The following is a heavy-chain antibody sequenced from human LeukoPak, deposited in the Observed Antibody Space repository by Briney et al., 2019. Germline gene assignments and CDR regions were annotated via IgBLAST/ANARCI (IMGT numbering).Heavy chain of an antibody. CDR3: ARSPGYSYGYEAD. Sequence: PGAALRLSNAASGLTFGENGKSWVRQAPGKRLEWVSGINWNGGSTGYADSVKGRFTISRDNAKNSLYLQMNSLRAEDTALYYCARSPGYSYGYEADWGQGTLVTVSS. CDR2: INWNGGST. D-gene: IGHD5-18*01. CDR1: GLTFGENG. J-gene: IGHJ4*02. V-gene: IGHV3-20*03.